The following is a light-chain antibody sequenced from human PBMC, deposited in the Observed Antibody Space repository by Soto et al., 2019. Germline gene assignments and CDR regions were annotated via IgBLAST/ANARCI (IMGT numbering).Light chain of an antibody. CDR3: QHYNNWPPWT. CDR2: DAF. Sequence: DIQMAQSPSTLSASVGDRVTITCRASQNINTWVAWYQQKPGKAPNILIYDAFTLESGVASRFSGSGSGTEFTLTISSLQSEDFAVYYCQHYNNWPPWTFGQGTKVDIK. J-gene: IGKJ1*01. CDR1: QNINTW. V-gene: IGKV1-5*01.